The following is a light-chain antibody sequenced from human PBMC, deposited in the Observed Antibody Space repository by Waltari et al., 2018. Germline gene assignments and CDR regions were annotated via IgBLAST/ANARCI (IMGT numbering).Light chain of an antibody. V-gene: IGKV3-11*01. J-gene: IGKJ4*01. Sequence: EIVLTQSPATLSLSPGERATLSCRASQSVSSYLAWYQQKPGQAPRLLTYAAYNRATGIPARFSGSGSGTDFTLTISSLEPEDFAVYYCQQRSNWPPLLTFGGGTKVEIK. CDR3: QQRSNWPPLLT. CDR2: AAY. CDR1: QSVSSY.